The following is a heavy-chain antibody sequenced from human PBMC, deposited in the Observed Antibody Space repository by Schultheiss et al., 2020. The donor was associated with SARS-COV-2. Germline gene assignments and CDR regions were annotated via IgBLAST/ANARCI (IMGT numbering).Heavy chain of an antibody. J-gene: IGHJ4*02. D-gene: IGHD3-22*01. CDR3: VTRGYFYGSSGYYFDDY. Sequence: GESLKISCAASGFPFSSYAMNWVRQAPGEGLEWVSSITGSGNGTYYADSVKGRFTISRDNSRNTVYLQMSSLRAEDTGFYYCVTRGYFYGSSGYYFDDYWGQGSLVTVSS. CDR2: ITGSGNGT. V-gene: IGHV3-23*01. CDR1: GFPFSSYA.